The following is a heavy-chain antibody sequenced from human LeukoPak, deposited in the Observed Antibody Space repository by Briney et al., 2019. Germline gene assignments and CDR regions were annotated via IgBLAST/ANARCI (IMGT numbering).Heavy chain of an antibody. J-gene: IGHJ4*02. CDR3: ARGGGDYGFDY. Sequence: GGSLRLSCATSGFTFSNYGMSWVRQAPGKGLEWVSAISGSGGSTYYADSVKGRFTISRDNSKNTLYLQMNSLRAEDTAVYYCARGGGDYGFDYWGQGTLVTVSS. CDR1: GFTFSNYG. D-gene: IGHD4-17*01. CDR2: ISGSGGST. V-gene: IGHV3-23*01.